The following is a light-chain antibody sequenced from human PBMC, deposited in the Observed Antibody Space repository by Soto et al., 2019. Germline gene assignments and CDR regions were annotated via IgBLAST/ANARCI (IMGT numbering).Light chain of an antibody. V-gene: IGKV3-11*01. Sequence: EIVLTHSPATLSLSPGERATLSCRASQSVSSCLAWYQQKLGQAPRLLIYVASNRATGIPARFSGSGSGTDFTLTISSLEPEDFAAYYRQKRSIWPPAYTFCKGTKLEI. CDR1: QSVSSC. CDR3: QKRSIWPPAYT. J-gene: IGKJ2*01. CDR2: VAS.